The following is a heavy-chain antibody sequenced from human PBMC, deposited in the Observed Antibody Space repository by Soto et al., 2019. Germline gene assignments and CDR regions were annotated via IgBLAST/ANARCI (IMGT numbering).Heavy chain of an antibody. CDR1: GGSISSYY. V-gene: IGHV4-59*08. Sequence: SETLSLTCTVSGGSISSYYWSWIRQPPGKGLEWIGSIYYSGSTNYNPSLKSRVTISVDPSKNQFSLTLSSVTDAETAVYYWTRRYGSVLDYWGQGTLVTVSS. J-gene: IGHJ4*02. CDR2: IYYSGST. D-gene: IGHD3-10*01. CDR3: TRRYGSVLDY.